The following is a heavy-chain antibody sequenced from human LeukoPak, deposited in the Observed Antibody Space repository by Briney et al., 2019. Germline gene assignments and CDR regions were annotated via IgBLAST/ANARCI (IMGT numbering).Heavy chain of an antibody. CDR3: ARGLPPGFRSWLHGWFDP. D-gene: IGHD6-13*01. CDR2: IYYSGST. J-gene: IGHJ5*02. CDR1: GGSISSSSYY. Sequence: SETLSLTCTVSGGSISSSSYYWGWIRQPPGKGLEWIGSIYYSGSTYYNPSLKSRVTISVDTSKNQFSLKLSSVTAADTAVYYCARGLPPGFRSWLHGWFDPWGQGTLVTVSS. V-gene: IGHV4-39*07.